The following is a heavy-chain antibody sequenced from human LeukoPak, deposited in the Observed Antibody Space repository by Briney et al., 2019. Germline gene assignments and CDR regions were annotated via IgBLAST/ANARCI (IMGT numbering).Heavy chain of an antibody. D-gene: IGHD3/OR15-3a*01. Sequence: SQALSLTCTVSGGSISSGTYYWSWILQPPGKGLEWIGYLYHSGSTSYNPSLKSRVTISVDRSKNQFSLRLSSVSAADTAVYYCARDRAPNWTLDAFDIWGQGTMVTVSP. CDR1: GGSISSGTYY. V-gene: IGHV4-30-2*01. CDR2: LYHSGST. CDR3: ARDRAPNWTLDAFDI. J-gene: IGHJ3*02.